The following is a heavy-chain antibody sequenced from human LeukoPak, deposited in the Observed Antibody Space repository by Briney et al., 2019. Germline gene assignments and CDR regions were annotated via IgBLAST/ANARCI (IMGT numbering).Heavy chain of an antibody. V-gene: IGHV4-38-2*01. CDR3: ARNSTRYYDFWSGYPALLLRGFDI. Sequence: PSETLSLTCAVSGYSISSGYYWGWIRQPPGKGLEWIGSIYHSGSTYYNPSLKSRVTISVDTSKNQFSLKLSSVTAADTAVYYCARNSTRYYDFWSGYPALLLRGFDIWGQGTMVTVSS. CDR2: IYHSGST. J-gene: IGHJ3*02. CDR1: GYSISSGYY. D-gene: IGHD3-3*01.